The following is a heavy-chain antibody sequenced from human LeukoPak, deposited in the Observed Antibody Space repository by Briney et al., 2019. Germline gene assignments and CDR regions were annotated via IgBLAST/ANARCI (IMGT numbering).Heavy chain of an antibody. CDR1: GITVSSNY. V-gene: IGHV3-53*01. J-gene: IGHJ4*02. CDR3: ARAERYCSGGSCYPGPLDY. D-gene: IGHD2-15*01. CDR2: IYSGGST. Sequence: GGSLRLSCAASGITVSSNYMTWVRQAPGKGLEWVSVIYSGGSTYYADSVKGRFTISRDNSKNTLYLQMNSLRAEDTAVYYCARAERYCSGGSCYPGPLDYWGQGTLVTVSS.